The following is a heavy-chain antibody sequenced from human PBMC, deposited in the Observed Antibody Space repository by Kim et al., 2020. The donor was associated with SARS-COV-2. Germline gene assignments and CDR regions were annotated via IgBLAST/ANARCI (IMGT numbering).Heavy chain of an antibody. V-gene: IGHV3-30*02. CDR3: AKDRAVYGSGSYFDY. J-gene: IGHJ4*02. D-gene: IGHD3-10*01. Sequence: SVKGRFTISRDNSKNTLYLQMNSLRAEDTAVYYCAKDRAVYGSGSYFDYWGQGTLVTVSS.